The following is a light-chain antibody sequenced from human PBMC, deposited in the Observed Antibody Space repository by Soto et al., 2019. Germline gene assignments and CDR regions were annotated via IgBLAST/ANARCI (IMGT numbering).Light chain of an antibody. CDR1: SSDVGGYNY. CDR3: CSYTTNNIRQIV. Sequence: QSALTQPASVSGSPGQSITISCTGTSSDVGGYNYVSWYQQHPGKAPKFMIYDVSNRPSGVSNRFSGSKSGNTASLTISGLQAEDEADYYCCSYTTNNIRQIVFGTGTNATVL. J-gene: IGLJ1*01. V-gene: IGLV2-14*01. CDR2: DVS.